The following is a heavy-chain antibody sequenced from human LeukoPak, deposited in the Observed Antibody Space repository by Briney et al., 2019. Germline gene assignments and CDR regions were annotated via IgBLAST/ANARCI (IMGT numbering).Heavy chain of an antibody. Sequence: SETLSLTCAVHGGPFSGYYWSWIRQPPGKGLEWLGEINHSGSTNYNPSLKSRVTISVDTSKNQFSLKLSSVTAADTAVYYCASQTTPATKREYFQHWGQGTLVTVSS. D-gene: IGHD1-14*01. V-gene: IGHV4-34*01. CDR3: ASQTTPATKREYFQH. CDR1: GGPFSGYY. J-gene: IGHJ1*01. CDR2: INHSGST.